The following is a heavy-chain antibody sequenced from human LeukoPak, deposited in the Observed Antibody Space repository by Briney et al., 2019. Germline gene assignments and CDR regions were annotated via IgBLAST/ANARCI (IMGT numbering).Heavy chain of an antibody. CDR1: GDSISNYY. D-gene: IGHD4-17*01. Sequence: PSETLSLTCTVSGDSISNYYWSWIRQPAGKGLEWIGRIDISGSTNNNPSLKRRVSMSVDTSKNQFSLNLSSVTAADTAVYYCARDLLADYGDYVLNWYFDRWGRGTLVTVSS. CDR3: ARDLLADYGDYVLNWYFDR. CDR2: IDISGST. J-gene: IGHJ2*01. V-gene: IGHV4-4*07.